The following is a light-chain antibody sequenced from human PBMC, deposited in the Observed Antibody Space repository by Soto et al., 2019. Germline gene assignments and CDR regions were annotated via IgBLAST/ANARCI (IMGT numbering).Light chain of an antibody. J-gene: IGKJ2*01. V-gene: IGKV3-15*01. CDR1: QTVGSN. CDR3: QQYQHWPLT. Sequence: EIVMTQSPGTLSVSPGERATLSCRASQTVGSNLAWYQQKPGQAPRLLIYGASTRATGIPARVSGSGSGTEFTLTISRLQAEDFVDYYCQQYQHWPLTFGQGTKLEIK. CDR2: GAS.